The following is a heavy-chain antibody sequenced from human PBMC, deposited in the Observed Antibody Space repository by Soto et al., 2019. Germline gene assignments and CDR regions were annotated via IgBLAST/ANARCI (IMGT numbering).Heavy chain of an antibody. CDR1: GYSFSNYW. J-gene: IGHJ6*02. CDR3: GRHPYGDYDIMDV. D-gene: IGHD2-8*01. CDR2: IYPGGSDT. V-gene: IGHV5-51*01. Sequence: RGESLKISCKTSGYSFSNYWVGWVRQMPGEGLEWIGIIYPGGSDTRYSPSFQGQVTISAVKSISTAYLQWSSLKASDTAMYYCGRHPYGDYDIMDVWGQGTTVTVSS.